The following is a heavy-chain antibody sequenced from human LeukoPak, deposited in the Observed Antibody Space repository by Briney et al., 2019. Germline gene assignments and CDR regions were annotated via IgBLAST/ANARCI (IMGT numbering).Heavy chain of an antibody. CDR3: ARVGVGATADAFDI. V-gene: IGHV1-69*01. CDR2: IIPIFGTA. D-gene: IGHD1-26*01. Sequence: SVKVSCKASGGTFSSYAISWVRQAPGQGLEWMGGIIPIFGTANYAQKFQGRVTITADESTSTAYMKLSSLRSEDTAVYYCARVGVGATADAFDIWGPGTMVTGSS. CDR1: GGTFSSYA. J-gene: IGHJ3*02.